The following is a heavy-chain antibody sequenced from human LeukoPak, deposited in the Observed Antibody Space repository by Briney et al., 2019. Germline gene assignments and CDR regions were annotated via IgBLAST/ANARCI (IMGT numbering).Heavy chain of an antibody. CDR3: AKGSGIVTTMSIDY. CDR1: GFTFDDYA. V-gene: IGHV3-9*03. D-gene: IGHD5-12*01. CDR2: ISWNSDSI. J-gene: IGHJ4*02. Sequence: GGSLRLSCAASGFTFDDYAMHWVRQAPGKGLEWVSGISWNSDSIGYVDSVKGRFTISRDNAKNSLYLQMNSLRAEDMALYYCAKGSGIVTTMSIDYWGQGTLVTVSS.